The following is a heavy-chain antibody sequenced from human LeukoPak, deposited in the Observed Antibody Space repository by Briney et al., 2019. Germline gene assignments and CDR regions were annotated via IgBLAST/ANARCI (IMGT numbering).Heavy chain of an antibody. V-gene: IGHV3-21*01. Sequence: GGSLRLSCAASGFSFSIYSMTWVRQAPGKGLEWVSSISSSSSYIYYADSVKGRFTISRDNAKNSLYLQMNSLRAEDTAVYYCAGSIAAAESDYWGQGTLVTVSS. CDR2: ISSSSSYI. J-gene: IGHJ4*02. CDR1: GFSFSIYS. D-gene: IGHD6-13*01. CDR3: AGSIAAAESDY.